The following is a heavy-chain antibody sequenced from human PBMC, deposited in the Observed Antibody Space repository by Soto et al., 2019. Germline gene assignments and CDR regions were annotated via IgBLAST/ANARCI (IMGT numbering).Heavy chain of an antibody. V-gene: IGHV5-51*01. Sequence: GESLKISCRGSAYRFPNYWIAWVRQMPGKGLEWMGVIYPDDSDARYSPSFQGLVTISADNSKNMLYLQMNSLIAEDTAVYYCAYRTGFDYWGQGALVTVSS. CDR1: AYRFPNYW. CDR3: AYRTGFDY. J-gene: IGHJ4*02. CDR2: IYPDDSDA.